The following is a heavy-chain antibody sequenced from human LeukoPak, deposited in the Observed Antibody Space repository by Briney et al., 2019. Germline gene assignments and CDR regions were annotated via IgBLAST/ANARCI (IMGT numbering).Heavy chain of an antibody. D-gene: IGHD2-15*01. J-gene: IGHJ6*03. V-gene: IGHV4-4*07. CDR2: TYSSGSN. CDR1: GGSISSYY. CDR3: ARYPSKVAAHYYMDV. Sequence: SEKLSLTCTASGGSISSYYWIWIRPRAGIGLMWIVHTYSSGSNNYNHSQERLVTISVDTSKNQFSLKLSSVTAADTAEYYCARYPSKVAAHYYMDVWGKGTTVTISS.